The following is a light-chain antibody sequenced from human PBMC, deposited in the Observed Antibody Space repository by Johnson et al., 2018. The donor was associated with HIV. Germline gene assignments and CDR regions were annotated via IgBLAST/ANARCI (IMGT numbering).Light chain of an antibody. Sequence: QSVLTQPPSVSAAPGQKVTISCSGSGSNIGNNYVSWYRQLPGTAPKLLIYENTQRPSGIHDRFSGSKSGASATLGITGLQTGDEADYYCGTWDTSLSAFVLGTGTKVTVL. CDR3: GTWDTSLSAFV. V-gene: IGLV1-51*02. CDR1: GSNIGNNY. J-gene: IGLJ1*01. CDR2: ENT.